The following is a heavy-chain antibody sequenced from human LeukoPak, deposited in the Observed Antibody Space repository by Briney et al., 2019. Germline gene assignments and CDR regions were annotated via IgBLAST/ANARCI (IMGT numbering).Heavy chain of an antibody. CDR2: INPSGGST. Sequence: ASVKVSCKASGYTFTNYYMHWVRQAPGQGLEWMGIINPSGGSTSYAQKFQGRVTMTRDTSTGTVYMELSSLRSEDTAVYYCARARSFTFGGVIASRYWGQGTLVTVSS. CDR1: GYTFTNYY. J-gene: IGHJ4*02. CDR3: ARARSFTFGGVIASRY. V-gene: IGHV1-46*01. D-gene: IGHD3-16*02.